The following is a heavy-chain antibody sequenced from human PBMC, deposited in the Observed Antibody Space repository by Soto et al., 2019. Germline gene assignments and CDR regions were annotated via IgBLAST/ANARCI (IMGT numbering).Heavy chain of an antibody. CDR1: GFTFRSYG. D-gene: IGHD3-3*01. CDR2: IKSDGTTA. Sequence: QVKLVESGGGVVQPGRSRRLSCVTSGFTFRSYGMHWVRQSPDKGLERVAVIKSDGTTADYIESVKGRFFISRDNSKKTVYLQMNNLRPEATGIYYCAKPRSSLEWPPFDPWGQGTLVTVSS. J-gene: IGHJ5*02. CDR3: AKPRSSLEWPPFDP. V-gene: IGHV3-30-3*02.